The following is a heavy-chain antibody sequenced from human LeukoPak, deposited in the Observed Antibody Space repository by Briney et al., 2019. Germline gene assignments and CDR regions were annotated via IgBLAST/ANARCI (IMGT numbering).Heavy chain of an antibody. CDR3: AWTIAVAGDPTYYFDY. CDR2: IYYSGST. J-gene: IGHJ4*02. Sequence: SETLSLTCTVSGGSISSYYWSWIRQPPGKGLEWIGYIYYSGSTNYNPSLKSRVTISVDTSKNQFSLKLSSVTAADTAVYYCAWTIAVAGDPTYYFDYWGQGTLVTVSS. D-gene: IGHD6-19*01. V-gene: IGHV4-59*01. CDR1: GGSISSYY.